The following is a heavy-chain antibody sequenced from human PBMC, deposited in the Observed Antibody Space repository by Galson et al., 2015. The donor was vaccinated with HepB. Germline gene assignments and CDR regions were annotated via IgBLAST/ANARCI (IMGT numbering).Heavy chain of an antibody. J-gene: IGHJ4*02. CDR1: GFTFSDYY. D-gene: IGHD4-17*01. V-gene: IGHV3-11*06. CDR3: ARVADADYGDHTHFDS. CDR2: ISSNTLYT. Sequence: SLRLSCAVSGFTFSDYYMSWIRQAPGKGLEWISYISSNTLYTNYADSVKGRFTIFRDNAKNSLFLQINGLRAEDTAVYYCARVADADYGDHTHFDSWGQGTLVTVSS.